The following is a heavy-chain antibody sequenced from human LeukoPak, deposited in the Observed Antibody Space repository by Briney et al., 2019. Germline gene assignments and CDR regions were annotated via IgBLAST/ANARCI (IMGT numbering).Heavy chain of an antibody. CDR2: ISWSRGSI. CDR1: GFTFDDYA. CDR3: AKGYCSSISCHADY. D-gene: IGHD2-2*01. J-gene: IGHJ4*02. V-gene: IGHV3-9*01. Sequence: GGSLRLSCAASGFTFDDYAMHWVRQAPGKGLEWVSGISWSRGSIGYADSVKGRFTISRDNAKMSLYLQMNSLRAEDTALYYCAKGYCSSISCHADYWGQGTLVTASS.